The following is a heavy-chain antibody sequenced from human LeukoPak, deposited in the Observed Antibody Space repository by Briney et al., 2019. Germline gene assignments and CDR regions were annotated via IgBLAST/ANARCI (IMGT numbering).Heavy chain of an antibody. Sequence: GGSLRLSCAASGFTFSSYGMHWVRQAPGKGLEWVAFISYDGSNKYYADSVKGRFTISRDNSKNTLYLQMNSLRAEDTAVYYCAKGEDYYDSSGYYNYWGQGTLVTVSS. V-gene: IGHV3-30*18. CDR1: GFTFSSYG. CDR3: AKGEDYYDSSGYYNY. J-gene: IGHJ4*02. D-gene: IGHD3-22*01. CDR2: ISYDGSNK.